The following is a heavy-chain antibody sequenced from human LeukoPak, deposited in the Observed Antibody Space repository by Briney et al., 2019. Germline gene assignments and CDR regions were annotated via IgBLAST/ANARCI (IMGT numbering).Heavy chain of an antibody. CDR3: AREWYIVVVPAASGNWFDP. V-gene: IGHV4-59*12. D-gene: IGHD2-2*01. CDR2: IYYSGST. J-gene: IGHJ5*02. Sequence: SETLSLTCTVSGGSLSSYYWSWIRQPPGKGLEWIGYIYYSGSTNYNPSLKSRVTISVDTSKNQFSLKLRSVPAADTAVYYCAREWYIVVVPAASGNWFDPWGQGTLVTVSS. CDR1: GGSLSSYY.